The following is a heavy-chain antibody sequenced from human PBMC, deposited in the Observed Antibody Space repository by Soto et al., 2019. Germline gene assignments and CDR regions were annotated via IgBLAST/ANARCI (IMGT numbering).Heavy chain of an antibody. V-gene: IGHV3-23*01. J-gene: IGHJ6*03. CDR3: AKEGLSGSRFYYYSYMDV. CDR2: ISGSGGST. Sequence: EVQLLESGGGLVQPGGSLRLSCAASGFTFSSYAMSWVRQAPGKGLEWVSGISGSGGSTYYADSVKGRFTISRDNSKNTLYLQMNSLRAEDTAVYYCAKEGLSGSRFYYYSYMDVWGKGTTVTASS. D-gene: IGHD3-22*01. CDR1: GFTFSSYA.